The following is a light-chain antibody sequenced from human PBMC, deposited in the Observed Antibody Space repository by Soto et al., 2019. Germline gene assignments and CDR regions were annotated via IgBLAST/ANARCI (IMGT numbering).Light chain of an antibody. V-gene: IGLV1-44*01. Sequence: QSLLTHPPSSSGTPGQRVTISCSGSSANIGSNVVNWFQHLPGTAPKLLIYNNHQRPSGVPDRFSGSTSGTSASLAISGLQSEDEADFYCASWDSSLNGVIFGGGTKVTVL. CDR2: NNH. CDR3: ASWDSSLNGVI. CDR1: SANIGSNV. J-gene: IGLJ2*01.